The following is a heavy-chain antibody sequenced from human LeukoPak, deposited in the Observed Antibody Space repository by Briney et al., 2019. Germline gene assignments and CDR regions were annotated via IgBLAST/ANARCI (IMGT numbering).Heavy chain of an antibody. CDR1: GFTFSNYA. CDR3: AKVIARAVPSAAFDY. CDR2: ISGSGYNT. V-gene: IGHV3-23*01. D-gene: IGHD2-2*01. J-gene: IGHJ4*02. Sequence: GGSLRLSCAASGFTFSNYAMTWVRQAPGKGLEWVSTISGSGYNTYYADSVKGRFTFSRDNSKNTLYLQMNSLRAEDTALYYCAKVIARAVPSAAFDYWGQGTLVTVSS.